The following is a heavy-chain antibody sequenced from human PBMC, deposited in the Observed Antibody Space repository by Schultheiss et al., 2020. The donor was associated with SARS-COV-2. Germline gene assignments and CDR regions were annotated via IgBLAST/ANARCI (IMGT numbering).Heavy chain of an antibody. CDR1: GFTFDDYA. D-gene: IGHD4-17*01. CDR2: IKSKTDGGTT. V-gene: IGHV3-15*01. J-gene: IGHJ4*02. CDR3: TTPFGDYEWTGFDY. Sequence: GGSLRLSCAASGFTFDDYAMHWVRQAPGKGLEWVGRIKSKTDGGTTDYAAPVKGRFTISRDDSKNTLYLQMNSLKTEDTAVYYCTTPFGDYEWTGFDYWGQGTLVTVSS.